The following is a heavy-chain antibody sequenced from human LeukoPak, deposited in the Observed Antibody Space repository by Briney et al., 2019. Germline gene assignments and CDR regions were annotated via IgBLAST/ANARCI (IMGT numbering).Heavy chain of an antibody. V-gene: IGHV1-46*01. CDR2: INPSGGST. D-gene: IGHD2-2*03. CDR1: GYTLTSYY. CDR3: ARGGYCSSSSCYFDY. Sequence: ASVKVSCKASGYTLTSYYMHWVRQAPGQGLEWMGIINPSGGSTSCTQKFQGRVTMTRDTSTSTVYMELSSLRSEDTAVYYCARGGYCSSSSCYFDYWGQGTLVTVSS. J-gene: IGHJ4*02.